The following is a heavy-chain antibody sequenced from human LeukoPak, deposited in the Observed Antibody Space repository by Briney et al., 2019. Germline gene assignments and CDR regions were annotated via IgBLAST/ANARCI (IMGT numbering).Heavy chain of an antibody. CDR3: ARGYIVVVPAANVPPHDAFDI. CDR1: GFTFSSYW. CDR2: INTDGSST. V-gene: IGHV3-74*01. Sequence: GGSLRLSCAASGFTFSSYWMHWVRQAPGKGLVWVSRINTDGSSTSYADSVKGRFTISRDNAKNTLYLQMNSLRAEDTAVYYCARGYIVVVPAANVPPHDAFDIWGQGTMVTVSS. D-gene: IGHD2-2*01. J-gene: IGHJ3*02.